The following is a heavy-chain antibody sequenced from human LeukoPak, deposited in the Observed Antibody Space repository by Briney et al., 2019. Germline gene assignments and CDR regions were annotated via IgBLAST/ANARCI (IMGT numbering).Heavy chain of an antibody. D-gene: IGHD2-15*01. J-gene: IGHJ4*02. CDR2: INHSGGT. CDR3: ARQGVVAATPWDSFDY. CDR1: GGSFSGYY. Sequence: SETLSLTCAVYGGSFSGYYWSWIRQPPGKGLEWIGEINHSGGTNYNPSLKSRVTISVDTSKNQFSLKLSSVTAADTAVYYCARQGVVAATPWDSFDYWGQGTLVTVSS. V-gene: IGHV4-34*01.